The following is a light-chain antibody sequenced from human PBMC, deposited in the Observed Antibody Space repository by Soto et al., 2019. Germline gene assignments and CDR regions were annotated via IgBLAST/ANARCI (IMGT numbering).Light chain of an antibody. CDR2: AAS. V-gene: IGKV1-8*01. J-gene: IGKJ2*01. CDR1: QGISSY. CDR3: QKYYNSYT. Sequence: AIRMTQSPSSLSASTGDRVTFTCRAGQGISSYLAWYQQKPGNAPKLLIYAASTLQSGVPSRFSGSGSGTDFTLTISCLQSEDFASYYCQKYYNSYTFGQGTKVDIK.